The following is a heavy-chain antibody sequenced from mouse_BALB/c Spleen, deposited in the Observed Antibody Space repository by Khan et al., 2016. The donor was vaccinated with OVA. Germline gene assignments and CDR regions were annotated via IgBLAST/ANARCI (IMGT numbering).Heavy chain of an antibody. J-gene: IGHJ2*01. CDR2: ISSGSRTV. CDR3: ASDYYVSFDY. D-gene: IGHD1-1*01. Sequence: EVELVESGGGLVQPGGSRKLSCAASGFTFSNFGMHWVRQAPEKGMEWVEFISSGSRTVYYADTVKGRFTSSRDNPKNTMLLQMTSLRSEDTAMYYCASDYYVSFDYWPHCTTLPVSS. CDR1: GFTFSNFG. V-gene: IGHV5-17*02.